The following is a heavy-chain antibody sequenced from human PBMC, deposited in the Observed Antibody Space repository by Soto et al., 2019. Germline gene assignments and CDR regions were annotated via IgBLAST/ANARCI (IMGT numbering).Heavy chain of an antibody. CDR1: GGTFSSYT. J-gene: IGHJ3*02. D-gene: IGHD2-15*01. CDR2: IIPILGIA. V-gene: IGHV1-69*02. CDR3: ARGYCSGGSCYSVGGFDI. Sequence: SVKVSCKASGGTFSSYTISWVRQAPGQGLEWMGRIIPILGIANYAQKFQGRVTITADKSTSTAYMELSSLRSEDTAVYYCARGYCSGGSCYSVGGFDIWGQGTMVTVSS.